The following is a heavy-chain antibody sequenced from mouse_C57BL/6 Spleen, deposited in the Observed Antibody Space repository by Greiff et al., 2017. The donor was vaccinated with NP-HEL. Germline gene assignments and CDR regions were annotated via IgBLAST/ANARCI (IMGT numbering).Heavy chain of an antibody. V-gene: IGHV5-17*01. CDR1: GFTFSDYG. CDR2: ISSGSSTI. CDR3: AREDEDAMDY. J-gene: IGHJ4*01. Sequence: EVQGVESGGGLVKPGGSLKLSCAASGFTFSDYGMHWVRQAPEKGLEWVAYISSGSSTIYYADTVKGRFTISRDNAKNTLCLQMTRLRSEDTAMYYCAREDEDAMDYWGQGTSVTVSS.